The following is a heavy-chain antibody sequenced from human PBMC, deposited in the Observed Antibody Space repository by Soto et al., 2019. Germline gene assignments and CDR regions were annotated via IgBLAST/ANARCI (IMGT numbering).Heavy chain of an antibody. J-gene: IGHJ5*02. CDR2: NFYSGST. CDR1: GASISDNY. D-gene: IGHD2-8*01. Sequence: QVQLQESGPGLVKPSETLSLTCTLSGASISDNYWSWIRQPPGKGLEWIGYNFYSGSTNFNPSIASLVTISIDSTKNPFSLRLNSVTAADTAVYYCARIDPPLMLAWFAPWGQGTLVTVSS. V-gene: IGHV4-59*01. CDR3: ARIDPPLMLAWFAP.